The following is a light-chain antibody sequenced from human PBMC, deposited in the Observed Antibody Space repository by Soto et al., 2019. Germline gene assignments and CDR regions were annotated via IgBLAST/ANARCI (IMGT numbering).Light chain of an antibody. CDR1: QNINSW. CDR3: QHYNSYLWT. Sequence: DIQMTPSPSTLSASVGDRVTITCRASQNINSWLAWYQQKPGKAPKFLIYDASSLESGVPARFSGSGSGTEFTLTISSLQPDDFAAYYCQHYNSYLWTFGQGTKVEIK. J-gene: IGKJ1*01. V-gene: IGKV1-5*01. CDR2: DAS.